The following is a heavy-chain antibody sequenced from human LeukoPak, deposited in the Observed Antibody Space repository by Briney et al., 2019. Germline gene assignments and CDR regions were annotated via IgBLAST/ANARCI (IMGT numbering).Heavy chain of an antibody. CDR2: INPITGGT. Sequence: ASVKVSCKASGYTFTGYYLHWVRQAPGQGLEWMVWINPITGGTNYAQRFQGRVTMTRDTSISTVYMELSRLRSDDTAVYYCARPYCNSRSCHDYFDYWGQGTLVTVSS. CDR3: ARPYCNSRSCHDYFDY. V-gene: IGHV1-2*02. D-gene: IGHD2/OR15-2a*01. CDR1: GYTFTGYY. J-gene: IGHJ4*02.